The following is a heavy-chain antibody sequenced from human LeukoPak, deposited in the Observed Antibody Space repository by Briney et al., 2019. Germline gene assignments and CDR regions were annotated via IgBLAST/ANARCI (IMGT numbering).Heavy chain of an antibody. Sequence: SQTLSLTCAVSGGSISSGGYSWSWLRQPPGKGLEWIGYIYHSGSTYYNPSLKSRVTISVDRSKNQFSLKLSSVTAADAAVYYCATGDSVAATEFDYWGQGTLVTVSS. CDR1: GGSISSGGYS. CDR3: ATGDSVAATEFDY. V-gene: IGHV4-30-2*01. J-gene: IGHJ4*02. CDR2: IYHSGST. D-gene: IGHD2-15*01.